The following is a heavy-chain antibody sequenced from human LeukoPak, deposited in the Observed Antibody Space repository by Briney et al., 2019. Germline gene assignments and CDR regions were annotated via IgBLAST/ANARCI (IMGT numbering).Heavy chain of an antibody. J-gene: IGHJ6*03. D-gene: IGHD3-16*01. Sequence: PGGSLRLSCAASGFTFSSYAMHWVRQAPGKGLEWVAVISYDGSNKYYADSVKGRFTIPRDNSKNTLYLQMNSLRAEDTAVYYCAREAITFSRDYYYYMDVWGKGTTVTVSS. CDR2: ISYDGSNK. CDR3: AREAITFSRDYYYYMDV. V-gene: IGHV3-30*04. CDR1: GFTFSSYA.